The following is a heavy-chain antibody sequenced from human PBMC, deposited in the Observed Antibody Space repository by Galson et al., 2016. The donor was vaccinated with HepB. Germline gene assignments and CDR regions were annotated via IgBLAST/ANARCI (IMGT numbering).Heavy chain of an antibody. V-gene: IGHV4-61*01. D-gene: IGHD5/OR15-5a*01. CDR3: TRVPIGVSASYSDR. J-gene: IGHJ5*02. Sequence: SETLSLTCSVSGGSVSSGSHYWSWIRQPPGKGLQWIGFIYYTGTTNHNPSLESRVTFSVDTSKNQFSLNLSSVTAADTAVYYCTRVPIGVSASYSDRWGQGTLVTVSS. CDR1: GGSVSSGSHY. CDR2: IYYTGTT.